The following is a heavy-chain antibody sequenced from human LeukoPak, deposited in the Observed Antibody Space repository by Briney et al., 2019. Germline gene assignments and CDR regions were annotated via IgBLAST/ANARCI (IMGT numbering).Heavy chain of an antibody. CDR1: GFTFSSYW. D-gene: IGHD6-19*01. V-gene: IGHV3-74*01. Sequence: GSLRLSCAASGFTFSSYWMHWVRQAPGKGLVWVSRINSDGSSTSYADSVKGRFTISRDNAKNTLYLQMNSLRAEDTAVYYCARDWRSSGWYSVSRSTKYYYYGMDVWGQGTTVTVSS. J-gene: IGHJ6*02. CDR2: INSDGSST. CDR3: ARDWRSSGWYSVSRSTKYYYYGMDV.